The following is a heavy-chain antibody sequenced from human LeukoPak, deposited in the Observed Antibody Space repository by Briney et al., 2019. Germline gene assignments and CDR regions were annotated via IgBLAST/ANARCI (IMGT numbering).Heavy chain of an antibody. CDR1: GDSISSSSSY. V-gene: IGHV4-39*01. D-gene: IGHD3-10*01. Sequence: SETLSLTCTVSGDSISSSSSYWGWIRQPPGEGLEWIGSIYYSGSTYYNPSLKSRVTISVDTSKNQFSLKLSSVTAADTAVYYCARHDNYYGSGSTLWGDAFDIWGQGTMVTVSS. CDR2: IYYSGST. CDR3: ARHDNYYGSGSTLWGDAFDI. J-gene: IGHJ3*02.